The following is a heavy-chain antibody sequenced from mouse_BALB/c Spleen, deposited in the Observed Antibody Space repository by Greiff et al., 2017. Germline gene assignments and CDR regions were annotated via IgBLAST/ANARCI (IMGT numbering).Heavy chain of an antibody. D-gene: IGHD1-1*01. Sequence: EVQGVESGGGLVKPGGSLKLSCAASGFAFSSYDMSWVRQTPEKRLEWVAYISSGGGSTYYPDTVKGRFTISRDNAKNTLYLQMSSLKSEDTAMYYCARHLLLRPWYFDVWGAGTTVTVSS. CDR1: GFAFSSYD. CDR2: ISSGGGST. CDR3: ARHLLLRPWYFDV. V-gene: IGHV5-12-1*01. J-gene: IGHJ1*01.